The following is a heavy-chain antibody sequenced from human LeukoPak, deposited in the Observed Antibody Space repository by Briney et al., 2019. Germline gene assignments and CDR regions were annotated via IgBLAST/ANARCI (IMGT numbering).Heavy chain of an antibody. CDR2: ISYDGSNK. CDR1: GFTFSSYA. Sequence: GGSLRLSCAASGFTFSSYAMHWVRQAPGKGLEWVAVISYDGSNKYYADSVKGRFTISRDNSKNTLYLQMNSLRAEDTAVYYCARDSSSLYYFDYWGQGTLVTVSS. D-gene: IGHD6-13*01. J-gene: IGHJ4*02. V-gene: IGHV3-30-3*01. CDR3: ARDSSSLYYFDY.